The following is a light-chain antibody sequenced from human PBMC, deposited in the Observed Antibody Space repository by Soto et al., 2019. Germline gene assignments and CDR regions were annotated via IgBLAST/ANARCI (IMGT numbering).Light chain of an antibody. Sequence: EIVMTQSPATLSVSPGERATLSCRASQIVSSNLAWYQQKPGQAPRLLIYGASTRATGIPARFSGSGSGTEFTLTISSRQAEDFAIYYCQQYNNWPQLTIGGGTKVEIK. CDR2: GAS. J-gene: IGKJ4*01. CDR3: QQYNNWPQLT. V-gene: IGKV3-15*01. CDR1: QIVSSN.